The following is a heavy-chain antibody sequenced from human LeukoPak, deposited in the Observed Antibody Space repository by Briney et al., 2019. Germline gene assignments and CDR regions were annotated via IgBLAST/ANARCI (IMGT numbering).Heavy chain of an antibody. D-gene: IGHD2-2*01. CDR1: GFTFSSYA. CDR2: ISGSGGST. Sequence: PGGSLRLSCAASGFTFSSYAMSWVRQAPGKGLEWVSAISGSGGSTYYADSVKGRFTISRDNSKNTLYLQMNSLRAEDTAVYYCAKSGSISYCSSTSCYQGCWGQGTLVTVSS. CDR3: AKSGSISYCSSTSCYQGC. V-gene: IGHV3-23*01. J-gene: IGHJ4*02.